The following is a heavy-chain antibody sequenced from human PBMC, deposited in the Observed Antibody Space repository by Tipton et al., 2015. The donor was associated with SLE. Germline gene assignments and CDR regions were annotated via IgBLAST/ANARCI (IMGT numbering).Heavy chain of an antibody. V-gene: IGHV4-31*03. CDR2: IHYNGNT. CDR3: ARGEDPDPFDS. J-gene: IGHJ3*02. CDR1: GGSIGSGKYY. Sequence: TLSLTCTVSGGSIGSGKYYWSWIRQHPGKGLEWIAYIHYNGNTYYNPSLKSRVTISIDASKNQFSLKLSSVTAADTAVYSCARGEDPDPFDSWGRGTMVTVSS.